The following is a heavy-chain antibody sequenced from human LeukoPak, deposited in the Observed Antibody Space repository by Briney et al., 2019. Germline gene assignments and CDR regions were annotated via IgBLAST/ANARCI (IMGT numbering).Heavy chain of an antibody. D-gene: IGHD6-13*01. CDR2: ISYEGGTQ. J-gene: IGHJ4*02. V-gene: IGHV3-30*18. CDR3: AKAWPAAGTFDS. CDR1: GVTLSPYG. Sequence: GGSLRLSCAASGVTLSPYGMHWVRQAPGKGLEWVAVISYEGGTQHYADSVKGRFIISRDNPRNTLYLQMNILRTEDTAVYYCAKAWPAAGTFDSWGQGSLVTVSS.